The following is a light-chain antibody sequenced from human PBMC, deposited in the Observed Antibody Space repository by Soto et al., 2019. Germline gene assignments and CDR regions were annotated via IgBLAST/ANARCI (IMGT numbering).Light chain of an antibody. J-gene: IGLJ1*01. V-gene: IGLV2-14*01. CDR2: EVN. Sequence: QSALTQPASVSGSPGQSITISCTGTSSDVGGYNYVSWYQQNPGKAPKLMIYEVNNRPSGVSDRFSGSKSGNTASLTISGLQAEDEADYYCSSYTSRTTLVFGTGTKVTVL. CDR3: SSYTSRTTLV. CDR1: SSDVGGYNY.